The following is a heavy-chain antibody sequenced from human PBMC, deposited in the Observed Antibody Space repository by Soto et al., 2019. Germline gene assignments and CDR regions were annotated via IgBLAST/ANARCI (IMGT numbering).Heavy chain of an antibody. CDR3: ARISLIVPGSLYWYFDL. V-gene: IGHV3-7*01. D-gene: IGHD1-26*01. CDR1: GFTFSNYW. Sequence: GGSLRLSCAASGFTFSNYWMSWVRQAPGKGLEWVANIIQHGSEKYYMDSVRGRFTVSRDNAKNSLYLQINSLRAEDTAVYYCARISLIVPGSLYWYFDLWGRGTLVTVSS. CDR2: IIQHGSEK. J-gene: IGHJ2*01.